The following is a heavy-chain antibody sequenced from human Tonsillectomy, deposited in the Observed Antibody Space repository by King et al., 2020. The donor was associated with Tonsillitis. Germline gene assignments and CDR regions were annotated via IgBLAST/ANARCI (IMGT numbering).Heavy chain of an antibody. CDR1: GFIFSDYY. CDR2: ISSGGSTI. CDR3: ARESWYYHGSGHAFDI. D-gene: IGHD3-10*01. J-gene: IGHJ3*02. V-gene: IGHV3-11*01. Sequence: VQLVESGGGLVKPGGSLRLSCAASGFIFSDYYMSWIRQAPGKGLEWVSYISSGGSTIYFADSVKGRFTISRDYAKNSLYLQMNSLRAEDTAIYSCARESWYYHGSGHAFDIWGQGTMVTVSS.